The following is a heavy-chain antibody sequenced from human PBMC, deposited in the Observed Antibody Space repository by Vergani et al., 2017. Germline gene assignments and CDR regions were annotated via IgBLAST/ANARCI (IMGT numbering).Heavy chain of an antibody. D-gene: IGHD5-18*01. Sequence: QVQLVQSGAEVKKPGSSVKVSCKASGGTFSSYAISWVRQAPGQGLEWMGGIIPIFGTANYAQKFQGRVTITADESTSTAYMELSSLRSEDTAVYYCASDIGRGKRGYSYGLTYYYYYYMDVWGK. CDR2: IIPIFGTA. CDR3: ASDIGRGKRGYSYGLTYYYYYYMDV. J-gene: IGHJ6*03. CDR1: GGTFSSYA. V-gene: IGHV1-69*01.